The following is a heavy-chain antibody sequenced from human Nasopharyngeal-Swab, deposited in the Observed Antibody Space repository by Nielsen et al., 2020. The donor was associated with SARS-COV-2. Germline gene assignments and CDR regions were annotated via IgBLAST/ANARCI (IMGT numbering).Heavy chain of an antibody. V-gene: IGHV4-39*01. D-gene: IGHD6-19*01. Sequence: GSLRLSCTVSGGSISSSSYYWGWIRQPPGKGLEWIGSIYYSGSTYYNPSIKSRVTISVDTSKNQFSLKLSSVTAADTAVYYCARQERQWLELQPHYFDYWGQGTLVTVSS. J-gene: IGHJ4*02. CDR2: IYYSGST. CDR1: GGSISSSSYY. CDR3: ARQERQWLELQPHYFDY.